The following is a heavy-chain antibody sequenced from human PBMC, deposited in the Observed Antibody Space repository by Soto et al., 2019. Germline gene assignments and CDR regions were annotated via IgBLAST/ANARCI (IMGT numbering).Heavy chain of an antibody. CDR1: GGSFSGYY. D-gene: IGHD1-26*01. CDR2: INHSGST. V-gene: IGHV4-34*01. Sequence: SETLSLTCAVYGGSFSGYYWSWIRQPPGKGLEWIGEINHSGSTNYNPSLKSRVTISVDTSKNQFSLKLSSVTAADTAVYYCARGRGGVLGGDYYYGMDVWGQGTTVTVSS. CDR3: ARGRGGVLGGDYYYGMDV. J-gene: IGHJ6*02.